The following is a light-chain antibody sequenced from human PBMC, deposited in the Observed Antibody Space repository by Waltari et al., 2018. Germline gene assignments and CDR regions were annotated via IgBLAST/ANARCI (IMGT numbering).Light chain of an antibody. Sequence: DIQMTQSPSSLSASIGDRVTITCQASQDIINYLNWYQQTPGEAPKLLIYDASNLATGVPSRFSGGGSGTDFSLTITSLHPEDIATYFCQQYENLPYTFGQGTKLEIK. J-gene: IGKJ2*01. V-gene: IGKV1-33*01. CDR2: DAS. CDR1: QDIINY. CDR3: QQYENLPYT.